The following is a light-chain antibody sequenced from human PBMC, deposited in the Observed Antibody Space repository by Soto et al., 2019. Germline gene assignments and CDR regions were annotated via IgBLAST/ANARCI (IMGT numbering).Light chain of an antibody. V-gene: IGKV4-1*01. CDR2: WAS. CDR1: QSFLSSSNNQNH. CDR3: HQYYSTPT. Sequence: DVVMTQSPGSLAVSLGERATINCNAIQSFLSSSNNQNHLAWYQQKPGQPPRLLIYWASTRESGVPDRFSGGGSGTDFTLTISSLQAEDVAVYYCHQYYSTPTFGQGAKVDIK. J-gene: IGKJ1*01.